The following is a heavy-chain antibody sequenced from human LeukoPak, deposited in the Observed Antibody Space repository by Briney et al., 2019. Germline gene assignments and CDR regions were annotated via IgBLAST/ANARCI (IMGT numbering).Heavy chain of an antibody. J-gene: IGHJ4*02. CDR3: ARPASRYCTNGVCSGFDY. Sequence: ASVKVSCTASGYTFTSYGISWVRQAPGQGLEWMGWISAYNGNTNYAQKLQGRVTMTTDTSTSTAYMELRSLRSDDTAVYYCARPASRYCTNGVCSGFDYWGQGTLVTVSS. D-gene: IGHD2-8*01. CDR1: GYTFTSYG. CDR2: ISAYNGNT. V-gene: IGHV1-18*01.